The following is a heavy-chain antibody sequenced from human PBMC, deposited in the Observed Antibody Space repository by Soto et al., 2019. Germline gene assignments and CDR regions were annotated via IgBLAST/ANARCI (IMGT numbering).Heavy chain of an antibody. CDR3: AKDGDDVGGDCPPNDAFDL. D-gene: IGHD2-21*02. CDR1: GFTFSSYA. CDR2: ISGICGTT. V-gene: IGHV3-23*01. Sequence: EVQLLESGGGLVQPGGSLRLSCAASGFTFSSYAMSWVRQAPGKGREWVSAISGICGTTYYADSVKGRFTISRDKSKNALYLQMSSLRAEDTAVYYCAKDGDDVGGDCPPNDAFDLWGQGTMVTVSS. J-gene: IGHJ3*01.